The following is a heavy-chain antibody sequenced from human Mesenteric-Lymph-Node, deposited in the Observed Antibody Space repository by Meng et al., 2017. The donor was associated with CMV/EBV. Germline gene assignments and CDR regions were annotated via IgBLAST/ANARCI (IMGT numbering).Heavy chain of an antibody. V-gene: IGHV4-31*02. J-gene: IGHJ4*02. D-gene: IGHD3-10*01. Sequence: LRLSCAASGSTFSDYYMSWIRQHPGKGLEWIGYIYYSGSTYYNPSLKSRVTISVDTSKNQFSLKLSSVTAADTAVYYCARDVVRGVSDYWGQGTLVTVSS. CDR1: GSTFSDYY. CDR3: ARDVVRGVSDY. CDR2: IYYSGST.